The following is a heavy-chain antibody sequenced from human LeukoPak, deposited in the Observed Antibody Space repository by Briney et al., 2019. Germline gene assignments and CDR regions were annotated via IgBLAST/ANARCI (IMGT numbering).Heavy chain of an antibody. CDR2: IKEDGSEK. V-gene: IGHV3-7*01. CDR3: ARGQQMVRDLDY. CDR1: GFTFSSYW. Sequence: GGSLRLSCAATGFTFSSYWMGWVRQAPGKGLEWVANIKEDGSEKYYADSVKGRFTISRDNAKNSLYLQMNSLRAEDTAVYYCARGQQMVRDLDYWGQGILVTVSS. D-gene: IGHD6-13*01. J-gene: IGHJ4*02.